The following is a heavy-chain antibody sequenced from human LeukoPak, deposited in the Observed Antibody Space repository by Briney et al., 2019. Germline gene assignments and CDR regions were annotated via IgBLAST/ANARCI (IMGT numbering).Heavy chain of an antibody. Sequence: SETLSLTCTVSGGSISSYCWSWIRQPPGKGLEWIGYIYYSGSTNYNPSLKSRVTLSVDTSKNQFSLKLSSVTAAATAGYYCAGGVAPYYGVDCYSDYYYYYYMDVGDKAPRSPSP. V-gene: IGHV4-59*01. CDR2: IYYSGST. CDR1: GGSISSYC. J-gene: IGHJ6*03. D-gene: IGHD2-21*01. CDR3: AGGVAPYYGVDCYSDYYYYYYMDV.